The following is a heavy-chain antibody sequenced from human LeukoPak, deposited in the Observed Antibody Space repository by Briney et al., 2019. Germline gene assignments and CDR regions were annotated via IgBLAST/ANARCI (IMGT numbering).Heavy chain of an antibody. CDR2: IHYGGTT. Sequence: SSETLSLTCTVSGGSIGSGYYWAWIRQPPGKGLEWIGSIHYGGTTHYNPSLQSRITISADTSKNQFALDLRSVTAADTAVYYCTRDIGDFVSDFWGQGTLVTVSS. CDR3: TRDIGDFVSDF. J-gene: IGHJ4*02. CDR1: GGSIGSGYY. D-gene: IGHD2-21*02. V-gene: IGHV4-39*02.